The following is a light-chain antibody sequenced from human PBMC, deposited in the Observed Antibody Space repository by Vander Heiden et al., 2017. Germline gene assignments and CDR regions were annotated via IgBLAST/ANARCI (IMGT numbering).Light chain of an antibody. V-gene: IGKV3-11*01. CDR2: DAS. CDR3: QQRSNWPPLT. J-gene: IGKJ4*01. CDR1: QSVSSY. Sequence: EIVLTQSPATLSLSPGERATLSCRASQSVSSYLAWYQQKPGQAPRLLIYDASNRATGIPARFSGSGSATDVTLTISSLEPEDFAVYYCQQRSNWPPLTFGGGTKVEIK.